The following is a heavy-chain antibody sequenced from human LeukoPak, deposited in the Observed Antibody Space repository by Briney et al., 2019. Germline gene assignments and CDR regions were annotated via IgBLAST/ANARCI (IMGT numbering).Heavy chain of an antibody. D-gene: IGHD6-19*01. Sequence: GRSLRLSCAASGFTFSSYGMHWVRQAPGKGLEWVAVISYDGSNKYYADSVKGRFTISRDNSKNTLYLQMNSLRAEDTAVYYCAILPTGIAVAVPFDYWGQGTLVTVSS. CDR2: ISYDGSNK. V-gene: IGHV3-30*03. CDR1: GFTFSSYG. CDR3: AILPTGIAVAVPFDY. J-gene: IGHJ4*02.